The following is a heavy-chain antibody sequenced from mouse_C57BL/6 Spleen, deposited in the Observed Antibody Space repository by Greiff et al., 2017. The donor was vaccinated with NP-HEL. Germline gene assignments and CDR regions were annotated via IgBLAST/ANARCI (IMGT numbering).Heavy chain of an antibody. V-gene: IGHV10-1*01. CDR1: GFSFNTYA. CDR3: VRPEGYYDYDGLAY. CDR2: IRSKSNNYAT. J-gene: IGHJ3*01. Sequence: EVQRVESGGGLVQPKGSLKLSCAASGFSFNTYAMNWVRQAPGKGLEWVARIRSKSNNYATYYADSVKDRFTITRDDSESMLYLQMNNLKTEDTARYYVVRPEGYYDYDGLAYWGQGTLVTVSA. D-gene: IGHD2-4*01.